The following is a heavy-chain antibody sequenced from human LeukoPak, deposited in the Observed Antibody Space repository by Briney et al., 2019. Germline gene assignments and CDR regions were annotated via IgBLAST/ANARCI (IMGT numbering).Heavy chain of an antibody. Sequence: ASVKVSCKASGYTFTGYYMHWVRQAPGQGLEWMGWINPNSGGTNYAQKFQGRVTMTRDTSISTVYMELSRLRSDDTAVYYCARDRGYSGYDYCYFDYRGQGTLVTVSS. CDR2: INPNSGGT. CDR3: ARDRGYSGYDYCYFDY. J-gene: IGHJ4*02. D-gene: IGHD5-12*01. CDR1: GYTFTGYY. V-gene: IGHV1-2*02.